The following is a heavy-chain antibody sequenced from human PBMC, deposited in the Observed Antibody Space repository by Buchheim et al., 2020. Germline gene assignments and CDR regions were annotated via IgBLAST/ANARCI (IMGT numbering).Heavy chain of an antibody. CDR3: ARDSHASGVGPGTTFDN. V-gene: IGHV3-30-3*01. Sequence: QVQLVESGGGVVQPGRSLRLSCAASEFTFSSYAMHWVRQAPGTGLEWVAVISYDGSKKYYADSVKGRFTISRDNSKNTLSLQMNSLRAEDTGVFYCARDSHASGVGPGTTFDNWGQGTL. D-gene: IGHD3-10*01. CDR2: ISYDGSKK. J-gene: IGHJ4*02. CDR1: EFTFSSYA.